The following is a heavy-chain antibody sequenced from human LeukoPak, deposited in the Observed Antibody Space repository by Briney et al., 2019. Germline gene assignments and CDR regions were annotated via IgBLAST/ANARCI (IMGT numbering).Heavy chain of an antibody. CDR3: ARDCGGDSDY. J-gene: IGHJ4*02. CDR2: ISRSGST. Sequence: GGSLRLSCAASGFSVSSSYMSWVRQAPGKGLECASVISRSGSTYYADSVKGRFTISRDNSKNTLYLQMNSLRAEDTAVYYCARDCGGDSDYWGQGTLVTVSS. D-gene: IGHD4-17*01. CDR1: GFSVSSSY. V-gene: IGHV3-66*01.